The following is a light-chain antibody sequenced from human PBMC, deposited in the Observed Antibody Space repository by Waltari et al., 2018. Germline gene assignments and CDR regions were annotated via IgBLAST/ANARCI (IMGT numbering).Light chain of an antibody. CDR2: GAS. V-gene: IGKV3-15*01. CDR1: QSVSSN. J-gene: IGKJ1*01. Sequence: EIVMTQSPANLSVSPGERATLSCRASQSVSSNVAWYQQKPGQAPRLLIYGASTRATGIPARFSGSGSGTEFTLTISSMQSEDFAVYYCQQYDNWPQTFGQGTKVEIK. CDR3: QQYDNWPQT.